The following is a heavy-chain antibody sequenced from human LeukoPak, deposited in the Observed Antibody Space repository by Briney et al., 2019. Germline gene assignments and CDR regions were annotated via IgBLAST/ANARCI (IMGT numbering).Heavy chain of an antibody. CDR2: IYSGGST. D-gene: IGHD5-24*01. CDR3: AKGRDGYNPAKIDY. Sequence: GGSLRLSCAASGFTVSSNYMSWVRQAPGKGLEWVSVIYSGGSTYYADSVKGRFTISRDNSKNTLYLQMNSLRAEDTAAYYCAKGRDGYNPAKIDYWGQGTLVTVSS. V-gene: IGHV3-66*01. CDR1: GFTVSSNY. J-gene: IGHJ4*02.